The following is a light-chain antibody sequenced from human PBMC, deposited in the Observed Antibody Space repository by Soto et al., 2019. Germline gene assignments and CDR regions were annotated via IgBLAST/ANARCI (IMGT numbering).Light chain of an antibody. CDR3: QQSYSTPRT. J-gene: IGKJ1*01. V-gene: IGKV1-39*01. Sequence: DIQMTQSPSSRSASVGDRVTITCRASQSIRRSLNWYQQKPGKAPNLLLYAASSLQSGVPPRFSGSGSGTDFTLTISSLQPEYFATYYCQQSYSTPRTFGQGTKVEIK. CDR2: AAS. CDR1: QSIRRS.